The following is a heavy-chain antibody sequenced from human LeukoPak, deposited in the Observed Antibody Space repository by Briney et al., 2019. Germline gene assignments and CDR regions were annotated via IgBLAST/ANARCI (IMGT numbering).Heavy chain of an antibody. Sequence: GRSLRLSCAVSGLTFSNFRMSSVRQAPGKGLEWVAHINQDGSVQFYVDSVKGRFTISRDNAKNSLYLQMSSLRAEDTAGYYCWRNDVDYLGHGTLVTVSS. CDR3: WRNDVDY. CDR2: INQDGSVQ. CDR1: GLTFSNFR. J-gene: IGHJ4*01. D-gene: IGHD3-16*01. V-gene: IGHV3-7*01.